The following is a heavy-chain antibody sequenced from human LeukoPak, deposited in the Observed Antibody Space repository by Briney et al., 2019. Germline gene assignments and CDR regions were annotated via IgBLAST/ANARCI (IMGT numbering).Heavy chain of an antibody. V-gene: IGHV4-34*01. J-gene: IGHJ6*02. CDR2: INHSGST. D-gene: IGHD3-10*01. CDR1: GFTFSNAW. Sequence: GSLRLSCAASGFTFSNAWMSWIRQPPGKGLEWIGEINHSGSTNYNPSLKSRVTISVDTSKNQFSLKLSSVTAADTAVYYCARGGLWFGELSIYGMDVWGQGTTVTVSS. CDR3: ARGGLWFGELSIYGMDV.